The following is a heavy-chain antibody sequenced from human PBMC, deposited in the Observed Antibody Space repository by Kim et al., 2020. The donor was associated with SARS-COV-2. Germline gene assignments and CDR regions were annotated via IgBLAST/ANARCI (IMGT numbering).Heavy chain of an antibody. Sequence: SETLSLTCTVSGGSISSNYWSWIRQPPGKGLEWIGYIYDSGSTNYNPSLKSRVTISVETSKKQISLKLRSVTAADTAVYYCARGARSDCWSGNFYCLHV. CDR1: GGSISSNY. CDR2: IYDSGST. D-gene: IGHD3-3*01. CDR3: ARGARSDCWSGNFYCLHV. V-gene: IGHV4-59*12. J-gene: IGHJ6*01.